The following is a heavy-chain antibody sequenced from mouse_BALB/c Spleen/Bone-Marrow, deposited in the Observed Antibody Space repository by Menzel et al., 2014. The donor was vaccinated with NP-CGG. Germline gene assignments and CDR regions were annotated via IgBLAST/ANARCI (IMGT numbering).Heavy chain of an antibody. CDR1: GFTFSSYT. CDR2: ISNGGGST. CDR3: ARGLRGYAMDY. V-gene: IGHV5-12-2*01. J-gene: IGHJ4*01. D-gene: IGHD2-4*01. Sequence: EVKLVESGGGLVQPGGSLKLSCAASGFTFSSYTMSWVRQTPEKRLEWVAYISNGGGSTYYPDTVKGRFTISRDNAKNTLYLQMSSLKSEDTAMYYCARGLRGYAMDYCGQGTSVTVSS.